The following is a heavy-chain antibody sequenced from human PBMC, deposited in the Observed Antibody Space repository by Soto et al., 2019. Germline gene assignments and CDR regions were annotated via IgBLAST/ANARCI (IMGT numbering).Heavy chain of an antibody. Sequence: QVQLQESGPGLVKASQTLSLTCTVSGASISGSDHYWSWDRQPPGKGLEWIGHLSYTGNSFNPYYNPSLQSRLTMSLDTSKNQFSLKMTSVTAADTAVYFCARSGRSLLDYWGQGALVSVSS. CDR1: GASISGSDHY. CDR3: ARSGRSLLDY. CDR2: LSYTGNSFNP. V-gene: IGHV4-30-4*01. J-gene: IGHJ4*02. D-gene: IGHD1-26*01.